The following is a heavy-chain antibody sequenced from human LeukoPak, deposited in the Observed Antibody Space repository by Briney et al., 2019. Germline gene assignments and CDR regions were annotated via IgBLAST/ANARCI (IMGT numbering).Heavy chain of an antibody. CDR3: TRESGAFSPFGF. J-gene: IGHJ4*02. D-gene: IGHD1-26*01. CDR2: VHLSGAT. V-gene: IGHV4-4*02. Sequence: SGTLSLTCAVSGGSIATTNWWSWVRQPPGKGLEWIGEVHLSGATNYNPSLESRVSMSIDKSKNHLSLEVTSVTAADTAIYYCTRESGAFSPFGFWGQGTLLTVSS. CDR1: GGSIATTNW.